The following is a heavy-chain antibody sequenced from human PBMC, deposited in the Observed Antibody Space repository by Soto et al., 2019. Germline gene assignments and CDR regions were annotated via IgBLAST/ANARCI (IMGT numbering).Heavy chain of an antibody. D-gene: IGHD6-13*01. V-gene: IGHV3-66*01. Sequence: EVQLMESGGGLVQPGGSLRLSCAASGFTVSMYYMSWVRQAPGKGLEWVSIIYSGGSTYYAESVKGRFTISRDNSKNTLYLQMNSLRAEDTAVYHCAGDRYSNSWNVYWGQGTQVIVSS. CDR3: AGDRYSNSWNVY. CDR1: GFTVSMYY. CDR2: IYSGGST. J-gene: IGHJ4*02.